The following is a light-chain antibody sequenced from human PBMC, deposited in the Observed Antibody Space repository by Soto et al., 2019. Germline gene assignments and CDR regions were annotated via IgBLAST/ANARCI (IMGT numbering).Light chain of an antibody. V-gene: IGKV3-20*01. CDR3: QQYYDSLYT. Sequence: EIVLTQSPGTLSLSPGERATLSCRASQSVSRNYLAWYQQKPGQAPRLLIYDASTRATGIPDRFSGSASGADFALTISRREPEDFAVYYCQQYYDSLYTFGQGTKLEI. CDR1: QSVSRNY. CDR2: DAS. J-gene: IGKJ2*01.